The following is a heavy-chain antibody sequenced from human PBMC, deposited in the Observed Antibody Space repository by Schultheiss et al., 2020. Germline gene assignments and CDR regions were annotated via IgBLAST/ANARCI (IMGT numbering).Heavy chain of an antibody. J-gene: IGHJ3*02. CDR2: TYYRSKWYN. D-gene: IGHD1-7*01. CDR3: ARVPQLRIGSFDI. V-gene: IGHV6-1*01. CDR1: GDSVSSNSAA. Sequence: SQTLSLTCAISGDSVSSNSAAWNWIRQSPSRGLEWLGRTYYRSKWYNDYAVSVKSRITINPDTSKNQFSLKLRSVTAADTAVYYCARVPQLRIGSFDIWGQGTMVTVSS.